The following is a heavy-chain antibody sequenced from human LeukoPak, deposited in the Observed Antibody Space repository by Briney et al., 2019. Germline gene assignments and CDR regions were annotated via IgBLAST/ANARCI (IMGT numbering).Heavy chain of an antibody. Sequence: GGSLRLSCAASGLTFSIHWMNWVRQAPGKGLECVANMNQDGSDKYYVDSVKGRFTISRDNAKNSLYLQMNSLRAEDMALYYCAKSSSSWYGVYFDYWGQGTLVTVSS. V-gene: IGHV3-7*03. CDR1: GLTFSIHW. D-gene: IGHD6-13*01. CDR2: MNQDGSDK. CDR3: AKSSSSWYGVYFDY. J-gene: IGHJ4*02.